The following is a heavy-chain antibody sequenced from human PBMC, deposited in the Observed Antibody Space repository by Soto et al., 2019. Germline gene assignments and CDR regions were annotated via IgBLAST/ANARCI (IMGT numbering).Heavy chain of an antibody. J-gene: IGHJ4*02. D-gene: IGHD6-13*01. CDR1: GGSISSYY. CDR3: ARGSPYSSSWGPYFDY. V-gene: IGHV4-59*01. CDR2: IYYSGST. Sequence: SETLSLTCTVSGGSISSYYWSWIRQPPGKGLEWIGYIYYSGSTNYNPSLKSRVTISVGTSKNQFSLKLSSVTAADTAVYYCARGSPYSSSWGPYFDYWGQGTLVTVSS.